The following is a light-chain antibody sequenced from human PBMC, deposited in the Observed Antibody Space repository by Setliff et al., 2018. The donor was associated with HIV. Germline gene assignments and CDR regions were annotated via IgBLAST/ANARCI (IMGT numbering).Light chain of an antibody. CDR1: SSDVGRYNY. V-gene: IGLV2-14*01. J-gene: IGLJ1*01. Sequence: QSVLTQPASVSGSPGQSITISCTGTSSDVGRYNYVSWYQHHPGKAPKLIIFQVSNRPSGVSNRFSGSKSGNTASLTISGLQAEDEADYYCSSYTSSSTPYVFGTGTKVTVL. CDR3: SSYTSSSTPYV. CDR2: QVS.